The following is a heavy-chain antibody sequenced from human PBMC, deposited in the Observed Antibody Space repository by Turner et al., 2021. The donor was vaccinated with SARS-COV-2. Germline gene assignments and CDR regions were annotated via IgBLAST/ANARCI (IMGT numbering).Heavy chain of an antibody. D-gene: IGHD4-17*01. V-gene: IGHV4-59*08. J-gene: IGHJ6*02. CDR3: ARHSTVTENYSNGMDV. CDR2: IYYSGGT. Sequence: QVQLQESGPGLVKPSETVSLTCTVSGGSMRSNYWTWVRQPPGKGLEWIGHIYYSGGTNYNPSLKSRVTISIDTSKNQFSLSLSSVTAADTAVYYCARHSTVTENYSNGMDVWAKGPRSPSP. CDR1: GGSMRSNY.